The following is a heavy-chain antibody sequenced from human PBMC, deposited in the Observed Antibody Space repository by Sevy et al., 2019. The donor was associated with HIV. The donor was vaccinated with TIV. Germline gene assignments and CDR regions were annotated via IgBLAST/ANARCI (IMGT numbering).Heavy chain of an antibody. D-gene: IGHD1-26*01. J-gene: IGHJ4*02. V-gene: IGHV4-59*08. CDR2: IYYNGHI. Sequence: SETLSLTCTVSGGSITSLYWNWIRQPPGKGLEWIANIYYNGHINYNLSLMSRVTLSLDTSKNQFSLRLSSVTAADTAMYYCAGENAWGRGYSWGQGTLVTVSS. CDR3: AGENAWGRGYS. CDR1: GGSITSLY.